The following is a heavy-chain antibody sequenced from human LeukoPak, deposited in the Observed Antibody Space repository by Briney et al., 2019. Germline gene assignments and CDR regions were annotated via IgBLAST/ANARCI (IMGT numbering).Heavy chain of an antibody. CDR2: IYYSGST. CDR1: GCTISSHY. D-gene: IGHD5-24*01. Sequence: SETLSLTCTVSGCTISSHYWSWIRQPPGKGLEWIGYIYYSGSTNYNPSLKSRVTISVDTSKNQFSLKLSSVTAADTAVYYCARVRRDGYNLVPGYFDYWGQGTLVTVSS. J-gene: IGHJ4*02. V-gene: IGHV4-59*11. CDR3: ARVRRDGYNLVPGYFDY.